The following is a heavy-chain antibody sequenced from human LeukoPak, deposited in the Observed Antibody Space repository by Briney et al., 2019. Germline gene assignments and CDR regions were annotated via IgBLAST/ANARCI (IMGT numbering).Heavy chain of an antibody. Sequence: ASVKVSCKASGYTFTSYYMHWVRQAPGQGLEWMGIINPSGGSTSYAQKFQGRVTMTRDTSTSTVYMELSSLRSEDTAVYCCARRYCSGGSCYGSYYYYGMDVWGQGTTVTVSS. CDR3: ARRYCSGGSCYGSYYYYGMDV. V-gene: IGHV1-46*01. CDR2: INPSGGST. CDR1: GYTFTSYY. D-gene: IGHD2-15*01. J-gene: IGHJ6*02.